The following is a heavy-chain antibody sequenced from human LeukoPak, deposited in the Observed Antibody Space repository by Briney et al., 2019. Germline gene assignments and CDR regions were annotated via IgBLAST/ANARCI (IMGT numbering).Heavy chain of an antibody. CDR3: AKSVSGWYSFDY. J-gene: IGHJ4*02. D-gene: IGHD6-19*01. Sequence: GGSLSLSCAASGFTFSNYAMSWVRQAPGKGLEWVSLISCSGGTTYYAAPVKGWFTIYRDNSKSMFYLQMNLRRAEDTAVYYCAKSVSGWYSFDYWGQGTLVTVSS. V-gene: IGHV3-23*01. CDR1: GFTFSNYA. CDR2: ISCSGGTT.